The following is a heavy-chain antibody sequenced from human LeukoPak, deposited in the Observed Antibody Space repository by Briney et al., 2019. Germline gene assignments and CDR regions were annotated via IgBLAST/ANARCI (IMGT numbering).Heavy chain of an antibody. Sequence: GRSLRLSCAASGFTFSSYGMHWVRQAPGKGLEWVAVIWYDGSNKYYADSVKGRFTISRDNSKNTLYLQMNSLRDEDTAVYFCANRGHIYGSLLYYFDYWGQGTLVTVSS. D-gene: IGHD5-18*01. CDR1: GFTFSSYG. V-gene: IGHV3-33*06. J-gene: IGHJ4*02. CDR3: ANRGHIYGSLLYYFDY. CDR2: IWYDGSNK.